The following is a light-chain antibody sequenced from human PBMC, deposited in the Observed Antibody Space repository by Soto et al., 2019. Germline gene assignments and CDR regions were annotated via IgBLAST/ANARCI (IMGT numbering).Light chain of an antibody. CDR3: MQGTHWPPYT. CDR2: KVS. V-gene: IGKV2-30*01. Sequence: DVAMNQSPLSLPVTLGQPASISCRSSQSLTYSDGNTYLNWFHLRPGQSPRRLIYKVSNRDSGVPERFSGSGSGTDFTLKISRVEAEDVGVYYCMQGTHWPPYTFGQGTKLEIK. J-gene: IGKJ2*01. CDR1: QSLTYSDGNTY.